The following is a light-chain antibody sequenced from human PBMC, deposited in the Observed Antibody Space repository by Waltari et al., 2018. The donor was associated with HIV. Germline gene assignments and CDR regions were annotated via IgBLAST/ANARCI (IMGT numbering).Light chain of an antibody. J-gene: IGLJ2*01. CDR1: SSTIGQDYV. Sequence: SLLPRRPSFPGAQGQGSTTSCPGSSSTIGQDYVLLWYQHLPGTAPKLLIYANTHRPSGVPDRFSGSKSGTSASLAITGLQAEDEAEYYCQSYDSSLSGYVVFGGGTKLTVL. CDR3: QSYDSSLSGYVV. V-gene: IGLV1-40*01. CDR2: ANT.